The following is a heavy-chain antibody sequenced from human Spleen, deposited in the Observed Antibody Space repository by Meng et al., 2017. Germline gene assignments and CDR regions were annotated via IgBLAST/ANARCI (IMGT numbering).Heavy chain of an antibody. V-gene: IGHV4-34*01. D-gene: IGHD3-22*01. Sequence: SETLSLTCAVYGGSFSGYYWSWIRQPPGKGLEWIGEINHSGSTNYNPSLKSRVTISVDTSKNQFSLKLSSVTAADTAVYYCASYYYDSSGYYIDAFDIWGQGTMVTVSS. J-gene: IGHJ3*02. CDR1: GGSFSGYY. CDR2: INHSGST. CDR3: ASYYYDSSGYYIDAFDI.